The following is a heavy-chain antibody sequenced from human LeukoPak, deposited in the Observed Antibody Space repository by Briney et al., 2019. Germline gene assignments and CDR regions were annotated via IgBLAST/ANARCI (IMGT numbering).Heavy chain of an antibody. CDR3: AKEDSSSSRYYFEY. J-gene: IGHJ4*02. CDR2: ISGSGGGT. Sequence: GVSLRLSCAASGFAFSTYAMSWVRQAPGMRLEWVSAISGSGGGTYYADSVKGRFTISRDNAKNTLYLLMNNLRAEDTAVYYCAKEDSSSSRYYFEYWGQGTLVTVSS. V-gene: IGHV3-23*01. CDR1: GFAFSTYA. D-gene: IGHD6-6*01.